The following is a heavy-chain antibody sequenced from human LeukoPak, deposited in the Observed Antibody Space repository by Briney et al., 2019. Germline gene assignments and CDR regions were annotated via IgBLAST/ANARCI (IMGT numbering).Heavy chain of an antibody. Sequence: GGSLRLSCAASGFTLSSYGMHWVRQAPGKGLEWVAVISYDGSNKYYADSVKGRFTISRDNSKNTLYLQMNSLRAEDTAVYYCAKDIADIVVVPAPHVLYYYYGMDVWGQGTTVTVSS. D-gene: IGHD2-2*01. V-gene: IGHV3-30*18. CDR1: GFTLSSYG. J-gene: IGHJ6*02. CDR3: AKDIADIVVVPAPHVLYYYYGMDV. CDR2: ISYDGSNK.